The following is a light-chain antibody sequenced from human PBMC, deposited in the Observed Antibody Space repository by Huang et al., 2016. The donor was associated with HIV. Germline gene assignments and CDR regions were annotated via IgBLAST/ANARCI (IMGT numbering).Light chain of an antibody. CDR1: QDISNY. J-gene: IGKJ3*01. V-gene: IGKV1-33*01. CDR2: DAS. Sequence: DIQMTQSPSSLSASVGDRVTITCQARQDISNYLNWYQQKPGKAPKLLIYDASNLEPGVPSRFSGSGSGTDFTFTISSLQPEDIATYYCQQYDSLLTFGPGTKVDIK. CDR3: QQYDSLLT.